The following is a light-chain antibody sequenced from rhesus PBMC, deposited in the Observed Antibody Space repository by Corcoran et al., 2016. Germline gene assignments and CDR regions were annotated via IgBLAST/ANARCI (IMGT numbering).Light chain of an antibody. CDR1: QSLLHSNGNTY. V-gene: IGKV2-72*01. J-gene: IGKJ2*01. CDR2: GGS. Sequence: DIVMTQTPLSLPITPGEPASISCRSSQSLLHSNGNTYLHWYLQKPGQSPQLLIYGGSNSASGVPDRFSGSGSDTDFTLKSSKVEAEDVGVYYCVQAIAFPYSFGQGTKVEIK. CDR3: VQAIAFPYS.